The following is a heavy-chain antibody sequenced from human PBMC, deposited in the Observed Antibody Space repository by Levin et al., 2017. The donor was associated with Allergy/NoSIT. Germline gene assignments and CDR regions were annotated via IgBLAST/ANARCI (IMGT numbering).Heavy chain of an antibody. D-gene: IGHD1-26*01. CDR2: ISWNSGSI. J-gene: IGHJ5*02. CDR3: AKDSRAGSYPSLVNWFDP. V-gene: IGHV3-9*01. CDR1: GFTFDDSA. Sequence: LSLTCAASGFTFDDSAMHWVRQAPGKGLEWVSGISWNSGSIGYADSVKGRFTISRDNAKNSLYLQMNSLRAEDTALYYCAKDSRAGSYPSLVNWFDPWGQGTLVTVSS.